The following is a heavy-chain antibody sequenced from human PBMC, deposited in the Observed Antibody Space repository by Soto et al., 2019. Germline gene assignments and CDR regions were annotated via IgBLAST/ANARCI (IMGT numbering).Heavy chain of an antibody. V-gene: IGHV6-1*01. CDR1: GDRVSSNSAA. CDR2: TYYRSKWYN. D-gene: IGHD3-3*01. J-gene: IGHJ4*02. Sequence: TLSLTCAISGDRVSSNSAAWNWIRQSPSRGLEWLGRTYYRSKWYNDYAVSVKSRITINPDTSKNQFSLQLNSVTPEDTAVYYCASSPYDFWSGYYPLYFDYWGQGTLVTVSS. CDR3: ASSPYDFWSGYYPLYFDY.